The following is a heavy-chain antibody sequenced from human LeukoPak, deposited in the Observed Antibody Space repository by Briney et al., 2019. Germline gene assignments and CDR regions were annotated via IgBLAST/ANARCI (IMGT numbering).Heavy chain of an antibody. D-gene: IGHD3-16*01. Sequence: TGGSLRLSCAASGFNFRSYWMHWVRQVPGRGLVCVSRINSDGSTTTYAEFVKGRFTISRDNSKNTLYLRMNSLRAEDTAVYYCTKGVLGGTQSVSAGLDSWGQGTLVTVSS. CDR2: INSDGSTT. CDR1: GFNFRSYW. J-gene: IGHJ4*02. V-gene: IGHV3-74*01. CDR3: TKGVLGGTQSVSAGLDS.